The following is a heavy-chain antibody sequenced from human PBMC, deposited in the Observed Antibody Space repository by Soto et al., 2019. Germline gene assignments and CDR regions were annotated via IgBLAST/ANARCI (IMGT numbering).Heavy chain of an antibody. V-gene: IGHV4-39*01. D-gene: IGHD1-26*01. CDR1: GGSISSSNYY. Sequence: QLQLQESGPGLVKPSETLSLTCTVSGGSISSSNYYWGWIRQPPGKGLEWIGNIYYSGSTYYNPSLKXRXPXSXXPSKNQFSLKLSSVTAADTAVYYCARRGSGSDSDYWGQGTLVTVSS. CDR3: ARRGSGSDSDY. J-gene: IGHJ4*02. CDR2: IYYSGST.